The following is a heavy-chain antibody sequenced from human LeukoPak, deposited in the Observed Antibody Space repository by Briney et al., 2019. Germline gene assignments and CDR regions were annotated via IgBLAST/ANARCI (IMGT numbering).Heavy chain of an antibody. V-gene: IGHV3-9*01. Sequence: PGGSLRLSCEASGFIFDDYVMYWVRQSPGKGLEWVSGITWDGYKIDYVDSVKGRFTISRDNARNFLFLQMNRVRVEDTAFYYCVKGYSSSWSGYFDSWGQGTLVTVAS. J-gene: IGHJ4*02. CDR2: ITWDGYKI. D-gene: IGHD5-18*01. CDR1: GFIFDDYV. CDR3: VKGYSSSWSGYFDS.